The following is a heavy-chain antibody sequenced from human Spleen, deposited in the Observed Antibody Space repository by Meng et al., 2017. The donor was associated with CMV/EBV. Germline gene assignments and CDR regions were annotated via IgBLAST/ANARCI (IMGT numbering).Heavy chain of an antibody. J-gene: IGHJ6*02. CDR1: GFTFSSYE. CDR2: ISSSGSTI. CDR3: AKVEDTGDATYYYGMDV. D-gene: IGHD7-27*01. V-gene: IGHV3-48*03. Sequence: GESLKISCAASGFTFSSYEMNWVRQAPRKGLEWVSYISSSGSTIYYADSVKGRFTISRDNAKNSLYLQMNSLRAEDTAVYYCAKVEDTGDATYYYGMDVWGQGTSVTVSS.